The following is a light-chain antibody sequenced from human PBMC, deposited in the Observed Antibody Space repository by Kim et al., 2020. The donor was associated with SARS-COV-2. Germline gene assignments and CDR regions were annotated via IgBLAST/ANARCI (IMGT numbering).Light chain of an antibody. CDR1: QSIYNY. CDR2: AAS. CDR3: QQSYSTPVT. J-gene: IGKJ5*01. V-gene: IGKV1-39*01. Sequence: DIQMTQSPSSLSASVGDRVTITCRASQSIYNYLNWYQHKPGAAPKVLIYAASSLQSGVPPRFSGSGSGTDFTLTINGLQPEDFATFYCQQSYSTPVTFGQGTRLEIK.